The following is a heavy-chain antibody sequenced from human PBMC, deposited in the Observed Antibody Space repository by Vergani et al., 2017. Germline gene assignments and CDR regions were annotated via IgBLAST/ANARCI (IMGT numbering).Heavy chain of an antibody. Sequence: EVQLVESGGGLVQPGGSLRLSCAASGFTFSSYWMSWVRQAPGKGLEWVANIKQDGSEKYYVDSVKGRLTISRDKAKNSLYLQKNSLRAEDTAGYYCARDLGPIVGATEDDDWGQGTLVTVSS. V-gene: IGHV3-7*03. CDR2: IKQDGSEK. J-gene: IGHJ4*02. CDR3: ARDLGPIVGATEDDD. CDR1: GFTFSSYW. D-gene: IGHD1-26*01.